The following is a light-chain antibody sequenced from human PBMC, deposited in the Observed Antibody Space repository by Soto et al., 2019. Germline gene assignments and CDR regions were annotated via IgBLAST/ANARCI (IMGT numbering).Light chain of an antibody. Sequence: EIVMTQSPATLSVSPGERATLSCRASQSVSSNLAWYQQKPGQAPRLLVYGASTGATGIPARFSGSGSGTECTLTISSLQSEDFAVYYCQHYQNWPPWTCGQGTKVEIK. CDR3: QHYQNWPPWT. V-gene: IGKV3D-15*01. CDR2: GAS. J-gene: IGKJ1*01. CDR1: QSVSSN.